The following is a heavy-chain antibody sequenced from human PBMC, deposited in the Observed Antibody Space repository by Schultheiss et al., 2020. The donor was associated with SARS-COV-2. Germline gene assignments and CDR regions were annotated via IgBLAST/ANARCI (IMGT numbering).Heavy chain of an antibody. D-gene: IGHD1-1*01. V-gene: IGHV3-23*01. CDR3: AKDLHYWTSMDV. J-gene: IGHJ6*02. CDR2: IGGGRGDR. Sequence: AGSLRLSCAASGFTFSDNAMSWVRQAPGKGLEWVSGIGGGRGDRYYADSVRGRFAISRDNSRNTVSLQMNSLRADDTGVYYCAKDLHYWTSMDVWGQGTTVTVSS. CDR1: GFTFSDNA.